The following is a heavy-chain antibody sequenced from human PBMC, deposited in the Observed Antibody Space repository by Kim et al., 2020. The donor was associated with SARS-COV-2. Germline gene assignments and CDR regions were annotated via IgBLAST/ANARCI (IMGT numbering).Heavy chain of an antibody. J-gene: IGHJ5*02. Sequence: SETLSLTCAVYGGSFSGYYWSWIRQPPGKGLEWIGEINHSGSTNYNPSLKSRVTISVDTSKNQFSLKLSSVTAADTAVYYCARGHPLAVAGPKNLNWFDPWGQGTLVTVSS. CDR3: ARGHPLAVAGPKNLNWFDP. CDR1: GGSFSGYY. V-gene: IGHV4-34*01. D-gene: IGHD6-19*01. CDR2: INHSGST.